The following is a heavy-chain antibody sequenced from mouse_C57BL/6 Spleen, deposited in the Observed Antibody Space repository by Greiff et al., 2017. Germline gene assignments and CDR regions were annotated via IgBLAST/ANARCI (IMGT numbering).Heavy chain of an antibody. Sequence: QVQLQQPGAELVKPGASVKMSCKASGYTFTSYWITWVKQSPGQGLEWIGDIYPGSGSTNYNEKFKSKATLTVDTSSSTAYMQLSSLTSEDSAVYYCARDPFYYYGSSTYAMDYWGQGTSVTVSS. J-gene: IGHJ4*01. CDR2: IYPGSGST. D-gene: IGHD1-1*01. CDR1: GYTFTSYW. CDR3: ARDPFYYYGSSTYAMDY. V-gene: IGHV1-55*01.